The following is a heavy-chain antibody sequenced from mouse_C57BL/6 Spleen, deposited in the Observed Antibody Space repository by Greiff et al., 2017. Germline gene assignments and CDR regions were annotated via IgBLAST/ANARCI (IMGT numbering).Heavy chain of an antibody. Sequence: QVQLQQSGPELVKPGASVKISCKASGYAFSSSWMNWVKQRPGKGLEWIGRIYPGDGDTNYNGKFKGKATLTADKSSSTAYMQLSSLTSEDSAVYFCARGIYYYGSNYFDYWGQGTTLTVSS. CDR2: IYPGDGDT. V-gene: IGHV1-82*01. J-gene: IGHJ2*01. CDR1: GYAFSSSW. D-gene: IGHD1-1*01. CDR3: ARGIYYYGSNYFDY.